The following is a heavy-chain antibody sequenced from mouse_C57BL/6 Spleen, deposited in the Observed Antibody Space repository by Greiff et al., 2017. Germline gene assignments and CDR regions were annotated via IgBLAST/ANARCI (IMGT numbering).Heavy chain of an antibody. V-gene: IGHV1-69*01. CDR1: GYTFTSYW. CDR3: ARRDYYYGSSYDY. Sequence: QVQLQQSGAELVMPGASVKLSCKASGYTFTSYWMHWVKQRPGQGLEWIGEIDPSDSYTNYNQKFKGKSTLTVDKSSSTAYMQLSSLTSEDSAVYYCARRDYYYGSSYDYWGQGTTLTVSS. CDR2: IDPSDSYT. D-gene: IGHD1-1*01. J-gene: IGHJ2*01.